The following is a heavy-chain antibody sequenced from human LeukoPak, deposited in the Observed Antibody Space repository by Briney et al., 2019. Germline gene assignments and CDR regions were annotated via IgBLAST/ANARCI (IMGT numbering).Heavy chain of an antibody. V-gene: IGHV3-30*02. J-gene: IGHJ3*02. D-gene: IGHD6-19*01. Sequence: PGGSLRLSCAASGFTFSSFGMHWVRQAPGKGLEWVAFIRYDGSNKYYADSVKGRFTISRDNSKNTLYLQMNSLRAEDTAVYYCAKDRGSSGQNAFDIWGQGTMVTVSS. CDR2: IRYDGSNK. CDR3: AKDRGSSGQNAFDI. CDR1: GFTFSSFG.